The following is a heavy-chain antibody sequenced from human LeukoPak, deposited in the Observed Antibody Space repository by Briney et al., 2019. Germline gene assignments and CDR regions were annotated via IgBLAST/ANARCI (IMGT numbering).Heavy chain of an antibody. D-gene: IGHD6-13*01. V-gene: IGHV4-59*02. CDR1: GGSVTSYY. Sequence: SETLSLTCTVSGGSVTSYYWSWIRQPPGKGLEWIGNIHYSGSSGSTNYNPSLKSRVTTSVDTSTNQLSLRLSSVTAADTAVYYCARVSDLAAAGTYDYWSRGTLVTVSS. J-gene: IGHJ4*02. CDR3: ARVSDLAAAGTYDY. CDR2: IHYSGSSGST.